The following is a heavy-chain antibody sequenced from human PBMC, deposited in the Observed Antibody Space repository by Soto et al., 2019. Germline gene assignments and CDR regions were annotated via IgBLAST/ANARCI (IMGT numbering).Heavy chain of an antibody. V-gene: IGHV1-69*01. Sequence: QVQLVQSGAEVKKPGSSVKVSCKASGGTFSSYAISWVRQAPGQGLEWMGGIIPIFGTANYAQKFQGRVTITADESTSTAYMELSSLRSEDTAMYYCIKSQHYYDSSASAAFDIWGQGTMVTVSS. CDR3: IKSQHYYDSSASAAFDI. J-gene: IGHJ3*02. CDR1: GGTFSSYA. CDR2: IIPIFGTA. D-gene: IGHD3-22*01.